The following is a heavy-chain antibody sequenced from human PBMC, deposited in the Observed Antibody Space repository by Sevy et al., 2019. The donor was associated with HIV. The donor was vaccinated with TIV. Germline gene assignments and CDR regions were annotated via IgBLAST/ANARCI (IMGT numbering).Heavy chain of an antibody. CDR2: ISYDGSNK. D-gene: IGHD2-2*02. V-gene: IGHV3-30*04. CDR1: GFTFSSYA. Sequence: GGSLRLSCAASGFTFSSYAMHWVRQAPGKGLEWVAVISYDGSNKYYADSVKGRFTISRDNSKNTLYLPMNSLRAEDTAVYYCARDYCSSTSCYSYDYWGQGTLVTVSS. J-gene: IGHJ4*02. CDR3: ARDYCSSTSCYSYDY.